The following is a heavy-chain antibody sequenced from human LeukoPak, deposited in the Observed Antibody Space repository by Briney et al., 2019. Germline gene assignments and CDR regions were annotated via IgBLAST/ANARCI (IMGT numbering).Heavy chain of an antibody. CDR2: ISSNGGST. CDR1: GFTFSSYA. J-gene: IGHJ3*02. V-gene: IGHV3-64*01. Sequence: PGGSLRLSCAASGFTFSSYAMHWVRQAPGKGLEYVSAISSNGGSTYYANSVKGRFTISRDNSKNTLYPQMGSLRAEDMAVYYCARDSGVAAVDDAFDIWGQGTMVTVSS. CDR3: ARDSGVAAVDDAFDI. D-gene: IGHD6-13*01.